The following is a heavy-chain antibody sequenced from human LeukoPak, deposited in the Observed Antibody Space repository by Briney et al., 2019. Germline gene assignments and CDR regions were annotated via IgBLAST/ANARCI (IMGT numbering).Heavy chain of an antibody. CDR3: ARRAGAYSHPYDY. CDR1: GFTFNNYA. J-gene: IGHJ4*02. D-gene: IGHD4/OR15-4a*01. Sequence: PGGSLRLSCAASGFTFNNYAMSWVRQAPGKGLKWVSGISGGVGSTYYADSIKGRFTISRDNSKNTLYLQMNSLRADDTAVYYCARRAGAYSHPYDYWGQGTLVTVSS. CDR2: ISGGVGST. V-gene: IGHV3-23*01.